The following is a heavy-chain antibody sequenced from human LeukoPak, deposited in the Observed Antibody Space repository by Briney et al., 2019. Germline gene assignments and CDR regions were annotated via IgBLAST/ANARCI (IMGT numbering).Heavy chain of an antibody. J-gene: IGHJ4*02. CDR1: GFTFSSYA. CDR3: VKGGRLQPDEY. CDR2: IYSTGDST. D-gene: IGHD6-25*01. Sequence: GGSLRLSCAASGFTFSSYAMGWVRQAPGKGLEWVSTIYSTGDSTFYADSAKGRFTISRDNLKNTLYLQLNSLRAEDTAIYYCVKGGRLQPDEYWGQGTLVTVSS. V-gene: IGHV3-23*01.